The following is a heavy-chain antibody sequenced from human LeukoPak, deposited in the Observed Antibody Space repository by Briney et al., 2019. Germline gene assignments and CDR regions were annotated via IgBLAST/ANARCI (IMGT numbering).Heavy chain of an antibody. CDR2: IDPSDSYT. V-gene: IGHV5-10-1*01. CDR3: ATADTAMVTRDSYYYGMDV. CDR1: GYSFTSYW. Sequence: GESLKISCKSSGYSFTSYWISWVRQMPGKGLEWMGRIDPSDSYTNYSPSFQGHVTISADKSISTAYLQWGSLKASDTAMYYCATADTAMVTRDSYYYGMDVWGKGTTVTVSS. J-gene: IGHJ6*04. D-gene: IGHD5-18*01.